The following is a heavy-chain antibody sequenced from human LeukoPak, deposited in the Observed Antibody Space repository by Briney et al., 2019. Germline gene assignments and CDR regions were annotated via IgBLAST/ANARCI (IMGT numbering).Heavy chain of an antibody. CDR3: AIRLVTRDY. V-gene: IGHV4-59*12. D-gene: IGHD3-9*01. J-gene: IGHJ4*02. CDR2: IYYSGST. CDR1: GGSISSYY. Sequence: KSSETLSLTCTVSGGSISSYYWSWIRQPPGKGLEWIGYIYYSGSTNYNPSLKSRVTISVDTSKNQFSLKLSSVTAADTAVYYCAIRLVTRDYWGQGTLVTVSS.